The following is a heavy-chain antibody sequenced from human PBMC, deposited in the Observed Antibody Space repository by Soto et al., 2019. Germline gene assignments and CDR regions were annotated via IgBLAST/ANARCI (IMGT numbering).Heavy chain of an antibody. CDR1: GGSFSGYY. J-gene: IGHJ4*02. CDR3: ARGGYCSSTSCPHTIDY. CDR2: INHSGST. V-gene: IGHV4-34*01. Sequence: QVQLQQWGAGLLKPSETLSLTCAVYGGSFSGYYWSWIRQPPGKGLEGRGEINHSGSTNYNPSLKSRVTISVDTSKNPFSLKLRSVTAADTAVYYCARGGYCSSTSCPHTIDYWGQGTLVTVSS. D-gene: IGHD2-2*01.